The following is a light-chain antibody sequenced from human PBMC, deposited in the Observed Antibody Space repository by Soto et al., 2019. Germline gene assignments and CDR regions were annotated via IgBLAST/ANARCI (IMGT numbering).Light chain of an antibody. Sequence: QSVLTQPPSVSGAPGQRVTISCTGSTSNIGAGYDVHWYQQVPGTTPKLLIYANNNRPSGVPDRFSGSKSGNTASLTISGLQAEDEAEYSCCSYAGRYNYVFGSGTKLTVL. J-gene: IGLJ1*01. CDR3: CSYAGRYNYV. CDR1: TSNIGAGYD. CDR2: ANN. V-gene: IGLV1-40*01.